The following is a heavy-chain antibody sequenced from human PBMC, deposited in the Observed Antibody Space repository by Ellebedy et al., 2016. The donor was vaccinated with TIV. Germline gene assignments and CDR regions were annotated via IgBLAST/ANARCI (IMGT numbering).Heavy chain of an antibody. J-gene: IGHJ4*02. D-gene: IGHD3-10*01. CDR1: GGSISSSNW. V-gene: IGHV4-4*02. CDR2: IYYSGST. CDR3: ARGRVRGVIKGYFDY. Sequence: SETLSLTCAVSGGSISSSNWWTWVRQPPGKGLEWIGYIYYSGSTNYNPSLQSRATMSVDTSKNQFSLKLSSVTAADTAVYYCARGRVRGVIKGYFDYWGQGTLVTVSS.